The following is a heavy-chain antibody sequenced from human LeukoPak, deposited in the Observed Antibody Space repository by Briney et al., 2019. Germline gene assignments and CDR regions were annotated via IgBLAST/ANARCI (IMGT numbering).Heavy chain of an antibody. CDR2: ISGSGGST. CDR3: ARDREIVGAIRFLDP. J-gene: IGHJ5*02. CDR1: GFTFSSYG. Sequence: GGTLRLSCAASGFTFSSYGMSWVRQAPGKGLEWVSAISGSGGSTYYADSVKGRFTISRDNSKNTLYLQMNSLRAEDTAVYYCARDREIVGAIRFLDPWGQGTLVTVSS. D-gene: IGHD1-26*01. V-gene: IGHV3-23*01.